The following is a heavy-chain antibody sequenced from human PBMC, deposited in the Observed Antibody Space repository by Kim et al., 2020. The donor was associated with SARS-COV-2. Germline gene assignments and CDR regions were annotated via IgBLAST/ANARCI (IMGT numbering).Heavy chain of an antibody. CDR3: ANSIRAFDI. Sequence: GGSLRLPCAASGFTFSSYGMHWVRQAPGKGLEWVAVISYDGSNKYYADSVKGRFTISRDNSKNTLYLQMNSLRAEDTAVYYCANSIRAFDIWGQGTMVT. J-gene: IGHJ3*02. D-gene: IGHD3-3*02. CDR2: ISYDGSNK. V-gene: IGHV3-30*18. CDR1: GFTFSSYG.